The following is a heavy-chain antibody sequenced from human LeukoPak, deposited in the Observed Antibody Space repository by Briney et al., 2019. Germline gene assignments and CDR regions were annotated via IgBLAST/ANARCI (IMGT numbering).Heavy chain of an antibody. CDR1: GFTFSNYE. D-gene: IGHD4-17*01. Sequence: QPGGSLRLSCAASGFTFSNYEMKWVRQAPGEGLEWVSYIGSSGTLMYYADSVKGRFTISRDNAENSLYLHMSSLKAEDTAVYYCARMSHGDPLMGDYAMEVWGQGTTVTVSS. V-gene: IGHV3-48*03. CDR3: ARMSHGDPLMGDYAMEV. CDR2: IGSSGTLM. J-gene: IGHJ6*02.